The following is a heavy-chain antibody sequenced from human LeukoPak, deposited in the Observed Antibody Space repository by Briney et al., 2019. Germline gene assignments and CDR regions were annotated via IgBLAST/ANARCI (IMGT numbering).Heavy chain of an antibody. V-gene: IGHV4-39*01. CDR1: GGSISSSSYY. CDR2: IYYSGST. Sequence: SETLSLTCTVSGGSISSSSYYWGWLRQPPGKGLEWSGSIYYSGSTYYNPSLKSRVTISVDTSKNQFSLKLSSVTAADTAVYYCASRYCSGGSCYFDYWGQGTLVTVSS. CDR3: ASRYCSGGSCYFDY. D-gene: IGHD2-15*01. J-gene: IGHJ4*02.